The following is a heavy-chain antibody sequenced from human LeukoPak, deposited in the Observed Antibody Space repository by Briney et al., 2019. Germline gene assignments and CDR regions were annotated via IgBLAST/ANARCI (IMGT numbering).Heavy chain of an antibody. CDR2: IWYDGSSK. CDR1: GFTFSSYG. J-gene: IGHJ5*02. V-gene: IGHV3-33*01. CDR3: ARDRYSSGWNWFDP. Sequence: AGRSLRLSRAASGFTFSSYGMHWVRQAPGKGLEWVAVIWYDGSSKYYADSVKGRFTISRDNSKNTLYLQMNSLRAEDTAMYYCARDRYSSGWNWFDPWGQGTLVTVSS. D-gene: IGHD6-19*01.